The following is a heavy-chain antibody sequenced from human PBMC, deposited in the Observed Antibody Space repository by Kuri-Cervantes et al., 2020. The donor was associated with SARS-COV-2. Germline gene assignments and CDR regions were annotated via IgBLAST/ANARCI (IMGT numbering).Heavy chain of an antibody. J-gene: IGHJ4*02. CDR2: ISGSGATT. CDR1: GFTFSIYA. CDR3: VKDYCGSGINWIFDS. D-gene: IGHD3-10*01. V-gene: IGHV3-23*01. Sequence: GGSLRLSCAPSGFTFSIYAMNWVRQGPRKGLEWVSGISGSGATTYYADSVKGRFTISRDNSKNTLYLQMDSLRADDTAVYYCVKDYCGSGINWIFDSWGQGALVTVSS.